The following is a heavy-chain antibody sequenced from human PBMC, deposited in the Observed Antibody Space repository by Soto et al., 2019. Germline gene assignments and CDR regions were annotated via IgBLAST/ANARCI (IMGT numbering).Heavy chain of an antibody. V-gene: IGHV3-48*03. CDR3: ARDFEAPFEY. CDR2: VSSGSGSSI. CDR1: GFTFSRYE. J-gene: IGHJ4*02. Sequence: GGSLRLSCAASGFTFSRYEMNWVRQAPGKGPAWISYVSSGSGSSIHYADSVKGRFTISRDNAKNSLYLQMNSLRVEDTAIYYCARDFEAPFEYWGQGTLVTVSS.